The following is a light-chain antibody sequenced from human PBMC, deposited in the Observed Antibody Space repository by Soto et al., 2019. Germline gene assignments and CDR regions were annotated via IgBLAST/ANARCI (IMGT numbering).Light chain of an antibody. CDR1: SSNIGAGYD. J-gene: IGLJ2*01. V-gene: IGLV1-40*01. CDR3: QSYDSRLSAVV. CDR2: GNS. Sequence: QSVLTQPPSVSGAPGQRVTISCTGSSSNIGAGYDVHWYQQLPGTAPKLLIYGNSNRPSGVPDRFSGSNSGTSASLAITGLQAEDEADYYCQSYDSRLSAVVFGGGTKLTVL.